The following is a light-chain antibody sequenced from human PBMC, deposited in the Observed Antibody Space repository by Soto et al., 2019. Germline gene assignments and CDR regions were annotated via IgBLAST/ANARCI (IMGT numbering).Light chain of an antibody. J-gene: IGKJ1*01. CDR1: QSVSSN. CDR3: HQYDVYSSWT. V-gene: IGKV3D-15*01. CDR2: EAS. Sequence: THAPVIQSKYPAARAALSCRASQSVSSNLAMYRQKPGQSPRPLLYEASNRAPGIPARFRGKGSGTDFTLTISTRQPDDYFTYYYHQYDVYSSWTFGQGTMADIK.